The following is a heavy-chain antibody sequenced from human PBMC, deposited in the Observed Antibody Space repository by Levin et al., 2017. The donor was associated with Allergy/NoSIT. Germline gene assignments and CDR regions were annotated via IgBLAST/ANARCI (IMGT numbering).Heavy chain of an antibody. CDR2: IYWDDDK. Sequence: SGPTLVKPTQTLTLTCTFSGFSLSTSGVGVGWIRQAPGKALEWLALIYWDDDKRYSPSLKSRLTITKDTSKNQVVLTMTNMDPVDTATYYCAQNPDFWSGYSFDYWGQGTLVTVSS. CDR3: AQNPDFWSGYSFDY. D-gene: IGHD3-3*01. CDR1: GFSLSTSGVG. J-gene: IGHJ4*02. V-gene: IGHV2-5*02.